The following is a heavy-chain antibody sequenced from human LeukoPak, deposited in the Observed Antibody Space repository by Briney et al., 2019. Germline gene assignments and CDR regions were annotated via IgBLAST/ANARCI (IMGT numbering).Heavy chain of an antibody. CDR2: IYYTRST. Sequence: PSETLSLTCTVSGGSISSSSYYWGWIRQPPGKGLEWIGSIYYTRSTYYNPSLKRRVTISVDTSKNQFSLKLTSVTAADTAVYYCARGVTMIVVVIHDWYFDLWGRGTLVTVSS. J-gene: IGHJ2*01. CDR3: ARGVTMIVVVIHDWYFDL. D-gene: IGHD3-22*01. CDR1: GGSISSSSYY. V-gene: IGHV4-39*01.